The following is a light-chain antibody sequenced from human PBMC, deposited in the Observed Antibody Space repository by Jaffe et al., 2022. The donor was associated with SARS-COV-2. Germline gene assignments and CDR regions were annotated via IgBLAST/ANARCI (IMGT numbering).Light chain of an antibody. CDR1: QSISNY. CDR2: AAS. CDR3: QQSYSTPWT. V-gene: IGKV1-39*01. J-gene: IGKJ1*01. Sequence: DIQMTQSPSSLSASVGDRVTITCRASQSISNYLNWYQQRPGKAPNLLIYAASTLHSGVPSRFSGSGSGTDFTLTISSVQPEDFASYYCQQSYSTPWTFGQGIKVEIK.